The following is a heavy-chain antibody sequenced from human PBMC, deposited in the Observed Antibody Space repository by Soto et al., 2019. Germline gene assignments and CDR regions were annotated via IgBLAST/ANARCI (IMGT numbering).Heavy chain of an antibody. Sequence: PGGSLRLSCAASGFIFDDYAMHWVRQVPGKGLEWVSAISWNSGTIAYADSVKGRFTVSRDNAKNSLYLQMNSLRAEDTALYFCAKDPYYDFWSGTVRGGMDVWGQGTTVTVSS. V-gene: IGHV3-9*01. CDR2: ISWNSGTI. CDR1: GFIFDDYA. J-gene: IGHJ6*02. D-gene: IGHD3-3*01. CDR3: AKDPYYDFWSGTVRGGMDV.